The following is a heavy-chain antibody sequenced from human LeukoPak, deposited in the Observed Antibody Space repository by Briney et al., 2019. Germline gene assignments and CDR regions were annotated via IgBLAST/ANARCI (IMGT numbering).Heavy chain of an antibody. D-gene: IGHD6-13*01. CDR1: GVTFSSYA. CDR2: IIPIFGTA. V-gene: IGHV1-69*05. CDR3: GRDALAAVYDAFDI. J-gene: IGHJ3*02. Sequence: ASVKVSCKASGVTFSSYAISGVREAAGQGLEWMGRIIPIFGTANYAQKVQGRVAITTDESKRTAHLELSSLRSEDRAVYYCGRDALAAVYDAFDIWGQGTMVSVCS.